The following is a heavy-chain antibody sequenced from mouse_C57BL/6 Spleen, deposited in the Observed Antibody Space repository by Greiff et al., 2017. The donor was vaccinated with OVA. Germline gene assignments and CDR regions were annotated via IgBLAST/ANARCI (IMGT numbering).Heavy chain of an antibody. D-gene: IGHD1-1*01. Sequence: QVQLQQPGTELVKPGASVKLSCKASGYTFTSYWMHWVKQRPGKGLEWIGNINPSNGGTNYNEKFNSKATLTVDKSSSTAYMQLITLTSEDSAVYYCATPYYYGSRSDYFDYWGQGTTLTVSS. J-gene: IGHJ2*01. CDR3: ATPYYYGSRSDYFDY. CDR1: GYTFTSYW. V-gene: IGHV1-53*01. CDR2: INPSNGGT.